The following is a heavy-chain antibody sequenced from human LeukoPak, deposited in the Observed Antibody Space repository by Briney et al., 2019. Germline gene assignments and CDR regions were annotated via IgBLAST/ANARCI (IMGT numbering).Heavy chain of an antibody. D-gene: IGHD4-17*01. CDR3: ATHDRGDYVARY. J-gene: IGHJ4*02. CDR1: GDSISSSSYY. CDR2: IYYSEST. V-gene: IGHV4-39*01. Sequence: SETLSLTCTVSGDSISSSSYYWGWIRQPPGKGLEWIGSIYYSESTYYNPSLKSRVTISVDTSKLQFSLKLTSVTAADTAVYFCATHDRGDYVARYWGQGTLVPVSS.